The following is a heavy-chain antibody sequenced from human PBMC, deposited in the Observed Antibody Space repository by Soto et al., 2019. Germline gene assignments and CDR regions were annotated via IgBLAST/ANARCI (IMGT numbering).Heavy chain of an antibody. CDR2: INPSGGSA. Sequence: EASVKVSCKASGYTFTSYYMHWVRQAPGQGLEWMGIINPSGGSASYAQKFQGRVTMTRDTSTSTVYMELSSLRSEDTAVYYCAREGPSIAVAGRHYYYGMDVWGQGTTVTVSS. V-gene: IGHV1-46*01. D-gene: IGHD6-19*01. CDR1: GYTFTSYY. CDR3: AREGPSIAVAGRHYYYGMDV. J-gene: IGHJ6*02.